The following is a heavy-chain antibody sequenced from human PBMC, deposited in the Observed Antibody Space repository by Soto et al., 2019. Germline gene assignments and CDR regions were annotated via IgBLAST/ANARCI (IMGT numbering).Heavy chain of an antibody. CDR1: GFPFSSYA. CDR3: AKDRLAGNFDY. Sequence: GGSLRLSCAASGFPFSSYAMSWVRQAPGKGLEWVATISNTGGGTYYADSVKGRFTISRDNSKNTLYLQMSSLRVEDTAVYYCAKDRLAGNFDYWGQGTQVTVSS. J-gene: IGHJ4*02. CDR2: ISNTGGGT. V-gene: IGHV3-23*01.